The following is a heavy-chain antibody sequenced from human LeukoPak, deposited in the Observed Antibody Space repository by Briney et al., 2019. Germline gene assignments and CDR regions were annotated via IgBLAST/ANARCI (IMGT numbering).Heavy chain of an antibody. J-gene: IGHJ4*02. CDR1: GFTFSYYA. Sequence: GGSLRLSCAASGFTFSYYAMSWVRQAPGEGLEWVSGITGTEGSTYYADSVKGRFTISRDNSKSALYLQMNSLRAEDTALYYCAKAFNYGSGYNYKTFDSWGQGTLVTVSS. CDR2: ITGTEGST. CDR3: AKAFNYGSGYNYKTFDS. V-gene: IGHV3-23*01. D-gene: IGHD3-10*01.